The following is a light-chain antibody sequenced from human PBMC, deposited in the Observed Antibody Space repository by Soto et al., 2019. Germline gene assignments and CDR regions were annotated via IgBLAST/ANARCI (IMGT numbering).Light chain of an antibody. CDR3: QQYSSSPSIT. CDR2: GAS. Sequence: EIVLTQSPGTLSLSPVERSTLSCRASQSVSSGYLAWYQQKPGQAPRLLIYGASTRATGIPDRFSDSGSGTDFTLTIRRLEPEDFAVYYCQQYSSSPSITFGQGTRLEIK. J-gene: IGKJ5*01. V-gene: IGKV3-20*01. CDR1: QSVSSGY.